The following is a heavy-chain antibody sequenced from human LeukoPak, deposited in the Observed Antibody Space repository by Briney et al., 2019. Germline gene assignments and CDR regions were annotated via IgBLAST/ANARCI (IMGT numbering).Heavy chain of an antibody. CDR2: ISSSSSYI. CDR1: GFTFSSYS. V-gene: IGHV3-21*01. J-gene: IGHJ5*02. Sequence: GGSLRLSCAASGFTFSSYSMNWVRQAPGKGLEWVSSISSSSSYIYYADSAKGRFTISRDNSMNTLYLQMNSLRAEDTAMYYCAKDALGYCSAWGQGTLVTISS. D-gene: IGHD2-15*01. CDR3: AKDALGYCSA.